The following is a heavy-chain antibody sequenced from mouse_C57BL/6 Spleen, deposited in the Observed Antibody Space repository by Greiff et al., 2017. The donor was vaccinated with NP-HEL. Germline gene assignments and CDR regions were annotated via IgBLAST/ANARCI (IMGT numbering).Heavy chain of an antibody. V-gene: IGHV3-1*01. CDR2: ISYSGST. CDR1: GYSITSGYD. J-gene: IGHJ3*01. Sequence: VQLKESGPGMVKPSQSLSLTCTVTGYSITSGYDWHWIRHFPGNKLEWMGYISYSGSTNYNPSLKSRISITHDTSKNHFFLKLNSVTTEDTATYYCARAERFSWFAYWGQGTLVTVSA. D-gene: IGHD1-1*01. CDR3: ARAERFSWFAY.